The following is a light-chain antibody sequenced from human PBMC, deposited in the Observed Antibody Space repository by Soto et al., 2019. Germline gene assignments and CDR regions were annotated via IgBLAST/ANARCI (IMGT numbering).Light chain of an antibody. CDR3: QHYNSYSEA. Sequence: DIQMTQSPSTLSASVGDKVTITCRASQSISSCLACYQQKAGKAPKVLIYKASSLESGVPTRFSGSGSGTEFTLTISSLQPDDFATYYCQHYNSYSEAFGQGTKVDIK. CDR2: KAS. CDR1: QSISSC. V-gene: IGKV1-5*03. J-gene: IGKJ1*01.